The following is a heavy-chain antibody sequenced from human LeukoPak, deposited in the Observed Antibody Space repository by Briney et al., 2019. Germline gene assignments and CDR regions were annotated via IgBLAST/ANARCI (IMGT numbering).Heavy chain of an antibody. D-gene: IGHD3-9*01. Sequence: GGFLRLSCAASGFAFSEYPMNWVRQAPGKGLEWVSNIRGSSSAKNYADSVKGRFTISRDNAKNSLYLEMSSLRAEDTAVYYCARDRDWSFDYWGQGTLVTVSS. J-gene: IGHJ4*02. CDR3: ARDRDWSFDY. V-gene: IGHV3-48*04. CDR1: GFAFSEYP. CDR2: IRGSSSAK.